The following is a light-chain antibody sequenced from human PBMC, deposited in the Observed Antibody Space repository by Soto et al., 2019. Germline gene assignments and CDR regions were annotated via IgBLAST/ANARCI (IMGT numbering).Light chain of an antibody. V-gene: IGLV1-40*01. Sequence: QSVLTQPPSASGSPGQTVTISCTGSSCNIGAGYDVSWYQQLPGKAPKLLIYGNSNRPSGVPDRFSGSKSGTSASLAITGVQAADDEDYYCRTYDVGLSVSVFGTGTKLTVL. CDR2: GNS. CDR1: SCNIGAGYD. CDR3: RTYDVGLSVSV. J-gene: IGLJ1*01.